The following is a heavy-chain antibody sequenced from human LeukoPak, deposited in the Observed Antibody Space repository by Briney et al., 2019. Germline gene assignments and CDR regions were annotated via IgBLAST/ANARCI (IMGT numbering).Heavy chain of an antibody. J-gene: IGHJ4*02. CDR3: ARGLNGYCSSTSCYILY. D-gene: IGHD2-2*02. V-gene: IGHV1-2*02. Sequence: ASVKVSCKASGYTFTGYYMHWVRQAPGQGLEWMGWINPNSGGTNYAQKFQGRVTMTRDTSISTAYMELSRLRSDDTAVYYCARGLNGYCSSTSCYILYWGQGTLVTVS. CDR2: INPNSGGT. CDR1: GYTFTGYY.